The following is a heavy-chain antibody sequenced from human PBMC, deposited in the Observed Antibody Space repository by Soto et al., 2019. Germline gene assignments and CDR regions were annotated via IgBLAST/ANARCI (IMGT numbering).Heavy chain of an antibody. CDR3: AKDPYNWNYVPENSG. CDR1: GFTFSSNA. J-gene: IGHJ4*02. V-gene: IGHV3-23*01. CDR2: ISGSGGST. D-gene: IGHD1-7*01. Sequence: PGGSLRLSCAASGFTFSSNAMSWVRQAPGKGLEWVSAISGSGGSTYYADSVKGRFTISRDNSKNTLYLQMNSLRAEDTAVYYCAKDPYNWNYVPENSGWGQGTLVTVSS.